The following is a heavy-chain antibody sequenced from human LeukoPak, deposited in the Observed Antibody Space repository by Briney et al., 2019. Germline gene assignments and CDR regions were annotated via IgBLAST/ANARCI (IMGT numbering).Heavy chain of an antibody. J-gene: IGHJ1*01. CDR3: ARRRYYDSTGYLD. CDR1: GDSISSSSYY. CDR2: ICYRGST. V-gene: IGHV4-39*01. D-gene: IGHD3-22*01. Sequence: SETLSLTYTISGDSISSSSYYWGWIRQPPGKGLEWIGDICYRGSTYYSPSLKSRVSISIDTSNNQFSLTLNSVTAADTALYFCARRRYYDSTGYLDWGQGTLVTVSS.